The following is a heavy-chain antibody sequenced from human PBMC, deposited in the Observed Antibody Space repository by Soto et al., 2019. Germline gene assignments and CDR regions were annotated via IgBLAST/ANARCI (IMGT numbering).Heavy chain of an antibody. Sequence: EVQLVESGGGLVRPGGSLRLSCAASGFTFSYYWMHWVRQAPGKGVVWVSRIHSDGSSTTYADFVKGRFIISRDNARNTVDWQMNSVRVEDTAVYYCARGDRGAFDLWGQGTVVTVSS. D-gene: IGHD1-26*01. V-gene: IGHV3-74*01. CDR2: IHSDGSST. J-gene: IGHJ3*01. CDR3: ARGDRGAFDL. CDR1: GFTFSYYW.